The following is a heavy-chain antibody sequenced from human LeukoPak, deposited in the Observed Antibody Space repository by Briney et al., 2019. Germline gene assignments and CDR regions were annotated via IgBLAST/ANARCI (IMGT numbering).Heavy chain of an antibody. V-gene: IGHV1-69*13. J-gene: IGHJ3*02. Sequence: SVKVSCKASGYTFTDYYIHWVRQAPGQGLEWMGGIIPIFGTANYAQKFQGRVTITADESTSTAYMELSSLRSEDTAVYYCARVGVGATPVCNSTSCYEGDAFDIWGQGTMVTVSS. CDR2: IIPIFGTA. CDR1: GYTFTDYY. CDR3: ARVGVGATPVCNSTSCYEGDAFDI. D-gene: IGHD2-2*01.